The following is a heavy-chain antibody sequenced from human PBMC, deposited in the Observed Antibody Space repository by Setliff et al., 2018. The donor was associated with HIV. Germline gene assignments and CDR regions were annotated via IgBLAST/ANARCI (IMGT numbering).Heavy chain of an antibody. CDR1: GYTFTDYY. Sequence: ASVKVSCKSSGYTFTDYYIHWVRQAPGQGPEWMGWINPNSGGTNYAQNFQGRVTMTRDTSISTAYMELSRLKSDDMAVYSCASTLIKGGSFYFDYWGQGTLVTSPQ. J-gene: IGHJ4*02. CDR2: INPNSGGT. D-gene: IGHD1-26*01. CDR3: ASTLIKGGSFYFDY. V-gene: IGHV1-2*02.